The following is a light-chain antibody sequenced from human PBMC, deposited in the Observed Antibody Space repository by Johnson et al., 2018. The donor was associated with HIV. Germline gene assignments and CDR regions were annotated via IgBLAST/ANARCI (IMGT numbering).Light chain of an antibody. CDR3: ATWDRRLSAGHV. J-gene: IGLJ1*01. CDR1: TCDIGNNY. Sequence: QSVLTQPPSVSAAPGPKVTISCSGNTCDIGNNYVSCHQQPPGTAPKLLIYDNNKRPSGIPDRISGSQSGTSATLGIPGLQTGDESYYYCATWDRRLSAGHVFGTGTKVTVL. CDR2: DNN. V-gene: IGLV1-51*01.